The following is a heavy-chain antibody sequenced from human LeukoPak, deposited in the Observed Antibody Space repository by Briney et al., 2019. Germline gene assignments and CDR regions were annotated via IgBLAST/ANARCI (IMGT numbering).Heavy chain of an antibody. CDR1: GFAFSSYG. Sequence: GGSLRLSCAASGFAFSSYGMHWVRQAPGKGLVWVSRINSDGSSTSYADSVKGRFTISRDNAKNTLYLQMNSLRAEDTAVYYCASTTSGWSHFDYWGQGTLVTVSS. V-gene: IGHV3-74*01. CDR2: INSDGSST. CDR3: ASTTSGWSHFDY. D-gene: IGHD6-19*01. J-gene: IGHJ4*02.